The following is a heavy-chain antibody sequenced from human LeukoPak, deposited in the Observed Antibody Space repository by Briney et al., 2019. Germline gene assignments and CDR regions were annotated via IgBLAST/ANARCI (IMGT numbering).Heavy chain of an antibody. CDR1: GGSISSYY. CDR2: IYTSGST. V-gene: IGHV4-4*07. D-gene: IGHD2-2*02. J-gene: IGHJ5*02. CDR3: ASLHCSSTSCYNNWFDP. Sequence: PSETLSVTCTVSGGSISSYYWSWIRQPAGKGLEWIGRIYTSGSTNYNPSLKSRVTMSVDTSKNQFSLKLSSVTAADTAVYYCASLHCSSTSCYNNWFDPWGQGTLVTVSS.